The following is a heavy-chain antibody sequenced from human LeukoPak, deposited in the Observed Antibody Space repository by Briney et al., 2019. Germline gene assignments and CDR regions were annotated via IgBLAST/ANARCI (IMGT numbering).Heavy chain of an antibody. CDR3: ARGRTLYDSTGLGY. D-gene: IGHD3-22*01. V-gene: IGHV4-59*01. CDR1: GGSISSYY. CDR2: IYYSGST. J-gene: IGHJ4*02. Sequence: SETLSLTCTVSGGSISSYYWSWIRQPPGKGLEWIGYIYYSGSTNYNPSLKSRVTISVDTSKNQFSLKLSSVTAADTAVYYCARGRTLYDSTGLGYWGQGTLVTVSP.